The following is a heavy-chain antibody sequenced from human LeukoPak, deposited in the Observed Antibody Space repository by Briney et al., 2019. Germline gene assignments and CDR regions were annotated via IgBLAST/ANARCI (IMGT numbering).Heavy chain of an antibody. D-gene: IGHD3-10*01. V-gene: IGHV3-49*04. J-gene: IGHJ4*02. Sequence: GGSLRLSCTASGFNFGDYAMIWVRQAPGKGLEWVGFIRSKTYGGTTEYAASVRGRFTISRDDSKSIAYLQMNSLKTEDTAVYYCARFSNSIYYYGSGSYPPDYWGQGTLVTVSS. CDR1: GFNFGDYA. CDR3: ARFSNSIYYYGSGSYPPDY. CDR2: IRSKTYGGTT.